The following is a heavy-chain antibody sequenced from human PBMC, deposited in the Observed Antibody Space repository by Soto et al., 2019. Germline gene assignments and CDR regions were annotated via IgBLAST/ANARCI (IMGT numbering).Heavy chain of an antibody. D-gene: IGHD3-10*01. V-gene: IGHV1-8*01. CDR3: ARDLRGFGEGNYYYYGMDV. CDR1: GYTFTSYD. CDR2: MNPNSGNT. Sequence: ASVKVSCKASGYTFTSYDINWVRQATGQGLEWMRWMNPNSGNTGYAQKFQGRVTMTRNTSISTAYMELSSLRSEDTAVYYCARDLRGFGEGNYYYYGMDVWGQGTTVTVSS. J-gene: IGHJ6*02.